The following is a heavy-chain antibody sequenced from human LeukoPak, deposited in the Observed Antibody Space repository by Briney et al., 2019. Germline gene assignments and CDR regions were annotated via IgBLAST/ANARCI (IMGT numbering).Heavy chain of an antibody. J-gene: IGHJ6*03. Sequence: PSETLSLICSVSGGSISGYYWSWIRQPAGKGLEWIGRTYTSGSTNYNPSLKSRVTMSVDTSKNQFSLKLSYVTAADTAVYYCARVDVFGVVSSDYYYYYMDVWGKGTTVTVSS. V-gene: IGHV4-4*07. CDR3: ARVDVFGVVSSDYYYYYMDV. CDR1: GGSISGYY. CDR2: TYTSGST. D-gene: IGHD3-3*01.